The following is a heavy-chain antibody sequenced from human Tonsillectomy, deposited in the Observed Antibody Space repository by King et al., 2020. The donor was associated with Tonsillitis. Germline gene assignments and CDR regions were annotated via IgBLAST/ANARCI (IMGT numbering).Heavy chain of an antibody. V-gene: IGHV4-34*01. D-gene: IGHD3-22*01. Sequence: VQLQQWGAGLLKPSETLSLTCAVYGGSFSGYYWSWIRQPPGKGLEWIGEINHSGSTNYNPSLKSRVTISVDTSKNQFSLKLSSVTAADTAVYYCASHYYDSSGSQRDYWGQGTLVTVSS. J-gene: IGHJ4*02. CDR2: INHSGST. CDR3: ASHYYDSSGSQRDY. CDR1: GGSFSGYY.